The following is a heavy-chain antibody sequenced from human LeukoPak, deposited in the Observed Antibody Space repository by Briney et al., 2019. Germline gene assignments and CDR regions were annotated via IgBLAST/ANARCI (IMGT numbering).Heavy chain of an antibody. CDR1: GGSISSGGCY. CDR2: IYYSGGT. CDR3: ASSEATTTPPPYGMDV. Sequence: PSQTLSLTCTVSGGSISSGGCYWSWIRQHPGKGLEWIGYIYYSGGTFYNPSLKSRVTISVDMSRNQFSLKLNSVTAADTAVYYCASSEATTTPPPYGMDVWGQGTTVTVSS. J-gene: IGHJ6*02. D-gene: IGHD5-12*01. V-gene: IGHV4-31*03.